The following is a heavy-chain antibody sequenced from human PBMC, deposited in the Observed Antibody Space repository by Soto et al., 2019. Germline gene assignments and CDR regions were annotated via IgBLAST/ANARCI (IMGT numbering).Heavy chain of an antibody. J-gene: IGHJ4*02. CDR3: AKDENIVVVTAILGY. Sequence: QVQLVESVGGVVQPGRSLRLSCAASGFTFSSYGMHWVRQAPGKGLEWVAVISYDGSNKYYADSVKGRFTISRDNSKNTLYLQMNSLRAEDTAVYYCAKDENIVVVTAILGYWGQGTLVTVSS. CDR2: ISYDGSNK. V-gene: IGHV3-30*18. D-gene: IGHD2-21*02. CDR1: GFTFSSYG.